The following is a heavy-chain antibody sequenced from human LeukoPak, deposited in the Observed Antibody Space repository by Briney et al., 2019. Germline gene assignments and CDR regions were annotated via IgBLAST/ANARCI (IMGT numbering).Heavy chain of an antibody. V-gene: IGHV4-34*01. CDR3: ARSSGAYRSFDY. D-gene: IGHD1-26*01. CDR2: INHSGST. Sequence: PSETLSLTCAVYGGSFSGYYWSWLRRPPGKGLEWIGEINHSGSTNYNPSLKSRVTLSVDTSKNQFSLKLSSVTAADTAVYYCARSSGAYRSFDYWGQGTLVPVSS. CDR1: GGSFSGYY. J-gene: IGHJ4*02.